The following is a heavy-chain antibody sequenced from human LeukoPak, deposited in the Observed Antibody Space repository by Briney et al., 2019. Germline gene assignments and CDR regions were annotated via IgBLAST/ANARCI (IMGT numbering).Heavy chain of an antibody. CDR1: GYTFIGNY. D-gene: IGHD5-24*01. CDR2: INPDNGAT. V-gene: IGHV1-2*02. CDR3: AWGGWLHRLDF. J-gene: IGHJ4*01. Sequence: GSSVRVSCKATGYTFIGNYLHRVRQAPGQGHQWMGWINPDNGATDYSQKFQGRVTVTRDLSTSTAYMELNRLTSDDTAMYFCAWGGWLHRLDFWGQGTMVIVSS.